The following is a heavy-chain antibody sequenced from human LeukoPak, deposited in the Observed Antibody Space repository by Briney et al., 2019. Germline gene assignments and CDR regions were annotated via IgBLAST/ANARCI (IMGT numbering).Heavy chain of an antibody. CDR1: GGSISSGSYY. CDR2: IYTSGST. J-gene: IGHJ6*03. D-gene: IGHD1-7*01. Sequence: SETLSLTCTVSGGSISSGSYYWSWIRQPAGKGLEWIGRIYTSGSTNYNPSLKSRVTISVDTSKNQFSLKLSSVTAADTAVYYCAREGDYNWNYRAYYYYYMDVRGKGTTVTVSS. CDR3: AREGDYNWNYRAYYYYYMDV. V-gene: IGHV4-61*02.